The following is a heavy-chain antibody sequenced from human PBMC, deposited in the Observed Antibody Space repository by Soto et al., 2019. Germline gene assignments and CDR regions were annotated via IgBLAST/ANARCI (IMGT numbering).Heavy chain of an antibody. V-gene: IGHV3-30*18. CDR2: ISYDGSNQ. Sequence: LRLSCAASGFTFNIYGMHWVRQAPDKGLEWVALISYDGSNQYYADSVKGRFTISRDNSKNTLFLQMNSLRADDTAVYYCAKDQASGQGSFDPCGQGTLVTVX. CDR3: AKDQASGQGSFDP. J-gene: IGHJ5*02. CDR1: GFTFNIYG.